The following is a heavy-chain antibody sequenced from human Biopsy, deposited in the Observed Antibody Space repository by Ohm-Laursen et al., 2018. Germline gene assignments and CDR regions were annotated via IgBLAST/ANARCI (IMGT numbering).Heavy chain of an antibody. CDR2: ITDSGSHV. J-gene: IGHJ6*02. V-gene: IGHV3-21*01. Sequence: SLRLSCTAFGFTFKNYNMNWVRQAPGKGLEWVSSITDSGSHVYYADSVKGRLTISRDNAKNSLYLQMDRLRAEDTAVYYCARDARWSPYSMDVWGQGTTVTVSS. D-gene: IGHD4-23*01. CDR1: GFTFKNYN. CDR3: ARDARWSPYSMDV.